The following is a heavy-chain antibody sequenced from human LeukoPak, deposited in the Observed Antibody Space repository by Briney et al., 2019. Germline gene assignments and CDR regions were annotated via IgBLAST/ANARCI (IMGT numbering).Heavy chain of an antibody. CDR3: AKDEATSGGGLAS. V-gene: IGHV3-53*01. J-gene: IGHJ4*02. D-gene: IGHD3-16*01. Sequence: PGGSLRLSCAASGFTVSGTHMSWVRQAPGKGLEWASAMYTGGTTYYADSVTGRFTISRDNSKNTLYLHMNSLRAEDTAVYYCAKDEATSGGGLASWGQGTLVSVSS. CDR1: GFTVSGTH. CDR2: MYTGGTT.